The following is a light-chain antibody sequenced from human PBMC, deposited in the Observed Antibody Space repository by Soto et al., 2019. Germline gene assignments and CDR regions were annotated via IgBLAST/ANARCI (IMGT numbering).Light chain of an antibody. CDR3: SSYTGSSTPLV. Sequence: QSALTQPASMSGSPGQSITISCTGTSSDVGGYNYVSWYQQHPGKAPKLMIYDVSNRPSGVSNRFSGSKSGNTASLTISGLQAEDEADYYCSSYTGSSTPLVFGGGTKLTVL. CDR2: DVS. CDR1: SSDVGGYNY. V-gene: IGLV2-14*01. J-gene: IGLJ2*01.